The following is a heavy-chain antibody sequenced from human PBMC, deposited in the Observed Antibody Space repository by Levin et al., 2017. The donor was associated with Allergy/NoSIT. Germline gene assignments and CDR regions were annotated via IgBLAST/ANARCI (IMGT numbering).Heavy chain of an antibody. Sequence: SGPTLVKPTQTLTLTCTFSGFSLSTSGLGVGWIRQPPGKALEWLALIFWDDYKLYSPSLKSRLTLTKDTSKNQVALTMTNMDPVDTATYYCAHSKLDSSYCYFDSWGPGTLVTVSS. CDR1: GFSLSTSGLG. CDR3: AHSKLDSSYCYFDS. J-gene: IGHJ4*02. CDR2: IFWDDYK. V-gene: IGHV2-5*02. D-gene: IGHD1-26*01.